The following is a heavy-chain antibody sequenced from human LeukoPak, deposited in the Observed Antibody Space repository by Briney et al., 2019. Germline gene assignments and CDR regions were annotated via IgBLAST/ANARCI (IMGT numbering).Heavy chain of an antibody. CDR2: ISGSGGST. J-gene: IGHJ4*02. Sequence: GGSLRLSXAASGFTFSSYAMSWVRQAPGKGLEWVSAISGSGGSTYYADSVKGRFTISRDNSKNTLYLQMNSLRAEDTAVYHCAKGGYYDSSGYYGYWGQGTLVTVSS. D-gene: IGHD3-22*01. V-gene: IGHV3-23*01. CDR1: GFTFSSYA. CDR3: AKGGYYDSSGYYGY.